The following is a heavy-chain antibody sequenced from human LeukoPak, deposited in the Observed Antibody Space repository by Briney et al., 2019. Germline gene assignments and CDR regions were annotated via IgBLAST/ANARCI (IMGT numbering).Heavy chain of an antibody. D-gene: IGHD3-10*01. V-gene: IGHV3-30*18. Sequence: GGSLRLSCAASGFAFSTYGMHWVRQAPGKGLEWVAVTSSDGSKKDFADSVKGRFTISRDNSKNTLFLQMNSLRAEDTAVYYWAKKSPGTYYASPDYWGQGTLVTVSS. J-gene: IGHJ4*02. CDR3: AKKSPGTYYASPDY. CDR2: TSSDGSKK. CDR1: GFAFSTYG.